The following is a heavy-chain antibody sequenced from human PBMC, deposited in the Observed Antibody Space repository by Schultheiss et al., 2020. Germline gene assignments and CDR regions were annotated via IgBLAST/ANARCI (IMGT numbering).Heavy chain of an antibody. J-gene: IGHJ4*02. Sequence: SETLSLTCTVSGGSVSSGSFYWSWIRQPPGKGLEWIGYIYYSGSTKYNPSLKGRVTLSVDTSKNHFSLKLSSVTAADTAVYYCACGGGSGWSPFNYWGQGTLVTVFS. CDR1: GGSVSSGSFY. CDR2: IYYSGST. CDR3: ACGGGSGWSPFNY. V-gene: IGHV4-61*03. D-gene: IGHD6-19*01.